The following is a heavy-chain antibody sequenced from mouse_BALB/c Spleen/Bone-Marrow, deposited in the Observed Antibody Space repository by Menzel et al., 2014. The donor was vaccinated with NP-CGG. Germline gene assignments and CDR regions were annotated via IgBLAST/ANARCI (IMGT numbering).Heavy chain of an antibody. D-gene: IGHD2-14*01. V-gene: IGHV1-39*01. Sequence: VQLQQSGPELEKPGASVKISCKASGYSFTGYSLNWMKLSNGKSLKWIGKIDPYYGDTGYNQKFKDKATLTVDKSSSTAYMHLKGLTSEDSAVYYCVRGGYDVGAFAYWGQGTLVTVSA. CDR3: VRGGYDVGAFAY. CDR2: IDPYYGDT. CDR1: GYSFTGYS. J-gene: IGHJ3*01.